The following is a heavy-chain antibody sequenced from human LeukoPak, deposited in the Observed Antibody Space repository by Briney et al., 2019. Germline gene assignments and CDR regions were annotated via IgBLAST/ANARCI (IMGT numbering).Heavy chain of an antibody. J-gene: IGHJ4*02. V-gene: IGHV4-4*02. Sequence: PSGTLSLTCAVSGGSIITTNWWSWVRQPPGKGLEWIGEVHLNGATNYNPSLESRVSMSIDKSKNHLSLELSSVTAADTAMYYCTRESGALSPFGFWGQGTLVTVSP. CDR3: TRESGALSPFGF. CDR2: VHLNGAT. D-gene: IGHD1-26*01. CDR1: GGSIITTNW.